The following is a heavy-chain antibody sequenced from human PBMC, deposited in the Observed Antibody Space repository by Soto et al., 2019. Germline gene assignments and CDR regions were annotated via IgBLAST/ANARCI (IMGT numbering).Heavy chain of an antibody. CDR2: INAGNGNT. Sequence: QVQLVQSGAEVKKPGASVKVSCKASGYTFTSYAMHWVRQAPGQRLEWMGWINAGNGNTKYSQKFQGRVTITRDTSASTAYKELSSLRSEDTAVYYCARVQPWLVGGAAFDQWGQGTLVTVSS. J-gene: IGHJ4*02. CDR1: GYTFTSYA. D-gene: IGHD6-19*01. CDR3: ARVQPWLVGGAAFDQ. V-gene: IGHV1-3*01.